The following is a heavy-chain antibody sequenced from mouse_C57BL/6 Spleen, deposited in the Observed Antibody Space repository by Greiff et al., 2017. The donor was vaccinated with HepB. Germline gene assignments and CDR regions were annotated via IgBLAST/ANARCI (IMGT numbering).Heavy chain of an antibody. CDR3: ARYGNGYYVEYFDV. J-gene: IGHJ1*03. CDR1: GFTFTDYY. Sequence: EVKVVESGGGLVQPGGSLSLSCAASGFTFTDYYMSWVRQPPGKALEWLGFIRNKANGYTTEYSAYVKGRFTISRDNSRSILYLQMNALRAEDSATYYCARYGNGYYVEYFDVWGTGTTVTVSS. V-gene: IGHV7-3*01. D-gene: IGHD2-3*01. CDR2: IRNKANGYTT.